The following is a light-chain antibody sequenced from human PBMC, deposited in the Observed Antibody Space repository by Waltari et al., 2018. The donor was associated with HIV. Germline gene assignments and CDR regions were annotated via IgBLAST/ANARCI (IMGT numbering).Light chain of an antibody. Sequence: QLVLTHSPSASDSLGASVKLTCTLRSGHSHYAIPWYQLQPQKGPRYLLKINSDGSHYKGDGIPDRFSGSSSGAERYLIISSLQSDDEADYYCQTWGTGIQDVVFGGGTKLTVL. CDR2: INSDGSH. J-gene: IGLJ2*01. CDR3: QTWGTGIQDVV. V-gene: IGLV4-69*01. CDR1: SGHSHYA.